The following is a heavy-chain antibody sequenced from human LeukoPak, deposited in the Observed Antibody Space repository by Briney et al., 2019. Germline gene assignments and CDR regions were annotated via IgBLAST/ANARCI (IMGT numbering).Heavy chain of an antibody. CDR3: ARGVIAAAGSHYYYYYYMDV. J-gene: IGHJ6*03. CDR2: INHSGST. D-gene: IGHD6-13*01. CDR1: GGSFSGYY. V-gene: IGHV4-34*01. Sequence: SETLSLTCAVYGGSFSGYYWSWIRQPPGKGLEWIGEINHSGSTNYNPSLKSRVTISVGTSKNQFSLKLSSVTAADTAVYYCARGVIAAAGSHYYYYYYMDVWGKGTTVTVSS.